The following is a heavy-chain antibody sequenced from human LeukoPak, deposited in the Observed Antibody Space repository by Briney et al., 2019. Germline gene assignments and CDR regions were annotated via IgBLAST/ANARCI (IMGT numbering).Heavy chain of an antibody. Sequence: SETLSLTCAVYGGSFSGYYWSWIRQPPGKGLEWIGEINHSGSTNYNPSLKSRVTLSVDTSKNQFSLKLSSVTAADTAVHYCARGYTAMPSEIDYWGQGTLVTVSS. CDR1: GGSFSGYY. CDR2: INHSGST. J-gene: IGHJ4*02. CDR3: ARGYTAMPSEIDY. V-gene: IGHV4-34*01. D-gene: IGHD5-18*01.